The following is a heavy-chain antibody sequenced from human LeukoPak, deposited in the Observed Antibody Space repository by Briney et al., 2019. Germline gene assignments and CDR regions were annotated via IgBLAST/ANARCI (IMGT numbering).Heavy chain of an antibody. J-gene: IGHJ4*02. V-gene: IGHV3-7*01. CDR1: GFTFSSYW. CDR3: AREEDNADEYLREDY. Sequence: GGSLRLSCAASGFTFSSYWMNWVRQAPGKGLEWVANIKPDGSEKNYVDSVKGRFTISRDNARNSLFLQMNSLRAEDTAVYYCAREEDNADEYLREDYWGQGTLVTVSS. D-gene: IGHD2/OR15-2a*01. CDR2: IKPDGSEK.